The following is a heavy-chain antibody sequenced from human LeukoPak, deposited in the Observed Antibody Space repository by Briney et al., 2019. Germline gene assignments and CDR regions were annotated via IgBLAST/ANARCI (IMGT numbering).Heavy chain of an antibody. CDR1: GFTFSSYG. V-gene: IGHV3-33*01. Sequence: GALRLSCAASGFTFSSYGMHWVRQAPGKGLEWVAVMWYDGSNKYYADSVKGRFTISRDNSKNTLYLQMNSLRAEDTAVYYCARGPQVLRFLEWLSTLRMDVWGQGTTVTVSS. CDR2: MWYDGSNK. J-gene: IGHJ6*02. D-gene: IGHD3-3*01. CDR3: ARGPQVLRFLEWLSTLRMDV.